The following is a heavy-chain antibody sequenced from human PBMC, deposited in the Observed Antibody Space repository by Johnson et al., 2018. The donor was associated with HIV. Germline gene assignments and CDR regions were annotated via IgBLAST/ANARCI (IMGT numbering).Heavy chain of an antibody. CDR3: ASQVRGLRLGVDAFDI. D-gene: IGHD3-16*01. CDR2: ISYNGSHK. V-gene: IGHV3-30*04. Sequence: QVQLVESGGGVVQPGRSLRLSCAASEFTFSNYAMDLVRQAPGKGLEWVALISYNGSHKYYADSVKGRFTISRDNSKNTLYLQMNKLRAEDTAVYFCASQVRGLRLGVDAFDIWGQGTMVTVSS. J-gene: IGHJ3*02. CDR1: EFTFSNYA.